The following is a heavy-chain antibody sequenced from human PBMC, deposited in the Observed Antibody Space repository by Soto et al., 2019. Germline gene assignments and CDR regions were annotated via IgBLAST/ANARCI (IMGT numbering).Heavy chain of an antibody. CDR1: GGSFNRHT. D-gene: IGHD3-9*01. CDR2: IIPIFGTA. CDR3: ARAPNYDILTGYWFDP. V-gene: IGHV1-69*01. J-gene: IGHJ5*02. Sequence: QVQLVQSGAEVRKPGSSVRVSCKASGGSFNRHTISWVRQAPGQGLEWMGGIIPIFGTANYAQKFQGRVTITADESTSTAYMELSSLRSEDTAVYYCARAPNYDILTGYWFDPWGQGTLVTVSS.